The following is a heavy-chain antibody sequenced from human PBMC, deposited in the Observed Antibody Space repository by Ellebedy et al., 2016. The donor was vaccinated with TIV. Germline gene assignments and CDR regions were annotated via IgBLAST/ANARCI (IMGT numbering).Heavy chain of an antibody. CDR2: IYYSGST. J-gene: IGHJ4*02. D-gene: IGHD5-18*01. V-gene: IGHV4-59*01. CDR3: ARVSAMVTQYFDY. Sequence: GSLRLSXTVSGGSISSYYWSWIRQPPGKGLEWIGYIYYSGSTNYNPSLKSRVTISVDTSKNQFSLKLSSVTAADTAVYYCARVSAMVTQYFDYWGQGTLVTVSS. CDR1: GGSISSYY.